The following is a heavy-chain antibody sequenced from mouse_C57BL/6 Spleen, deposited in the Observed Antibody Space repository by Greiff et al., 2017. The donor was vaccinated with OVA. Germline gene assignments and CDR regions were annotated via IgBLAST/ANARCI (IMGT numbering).Heavy chain of an antibody. Sequence: EVKLQESGPGLVKPSQSLSLTCSVTGYSITSGYYWNWIRQFPGNKLEWMGYISYDGSNNYNPSLKNRISITRDTSKNQLFLKLNSVTTEDTATYYCARAGTDWYFDVWGTGTTVTVSS. D-gene: IGHD4-1*01. CDR2: ISYDGSN. CDR1: GYSITSGYY. CDR3: ARAGTDWYFDV. J-gene: IGHJ1*03. V-gene: IGHV3-6*01.